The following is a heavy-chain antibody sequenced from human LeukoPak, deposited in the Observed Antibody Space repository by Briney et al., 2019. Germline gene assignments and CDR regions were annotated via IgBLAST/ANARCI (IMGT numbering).Heavy chain of an antibody. CDR3: TRLEDYYDSSVS. CDR1: GFTFSGSA. V-gene: IGHV3-73*01. CDR2: IRSKANSYAT. J-gene: IGHJ5*02. D-gene: IGHD3-22*01. Sequence: GGSLKLSCAASGFTFSGSAMHWVRQASGKGLEWVGRIRSKANSYATAYAASVKGRFTISRDDSRNTAYLQMNSLKTEDTAAYYCTRLEDYYDSSVSWGQGTLVTVSS.